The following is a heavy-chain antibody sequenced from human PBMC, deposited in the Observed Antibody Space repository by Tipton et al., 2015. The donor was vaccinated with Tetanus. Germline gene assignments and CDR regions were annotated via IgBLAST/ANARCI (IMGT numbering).Heavy chain of an antibody. J-gene: IGHJ4*02. Sequence: SLRLSCAASGFTFSSFGMTWVRQAPGKGLEWVSGINWNGDSTGYADSVKGRFTMFRDNAKNSLYLQMNSLRAEDTAMYYCARVPGAGVGYCSGGNCHYFDYWGQGTLVTVSS. CDR1: GFTFSSFG. CDR3: ARVPGAGVGYCSGGNCHYFDY. V-gene: IGHV3-20*04. D-gene: IGHD2-15*01. CDR2: INWNGDST.